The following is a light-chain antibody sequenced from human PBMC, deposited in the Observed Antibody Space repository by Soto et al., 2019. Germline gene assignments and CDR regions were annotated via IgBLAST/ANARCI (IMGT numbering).Light chain of an antibody. V-gene: IGKV1-39*01. CDR3: QQSYSTLDYT. J-gene: IGKJ2*01. Sequence: DIQMTQSPSSLSASVGDRVTITCRASQRISNYLNWYQHKPGKAPRLLIYAASSLHSGVPSRFSGSGYGTDFTLTISSLQPEDFATYYCQQSYSTLDYTFGQGTKVEIK. CDR1: QRISNY. CDR2: AAS.